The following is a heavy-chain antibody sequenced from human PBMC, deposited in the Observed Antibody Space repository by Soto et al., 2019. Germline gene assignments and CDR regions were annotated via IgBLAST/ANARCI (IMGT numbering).Heavy chain of an antibody. V-gene: IGHV1-3*01. Sequence: ASVKVSCKASGYTFTSYAIHWVRQAPGQRLEWMGWINAGRGNTNYSQKFQGRVIITRDTSASTAYMELRSLRSDDTAVYYCGRGNHFDYWGQGTLVTVSS. CDR3: GRGNHFDY. CDR2: INAGRGNT. J-gene: IGHJ4*02. CDR1: GYTFTSYA. D-gene: IGHD1-1*01.